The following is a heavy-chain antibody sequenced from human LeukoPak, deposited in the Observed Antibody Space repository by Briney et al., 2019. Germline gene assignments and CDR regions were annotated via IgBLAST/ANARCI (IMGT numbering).Heavy chain of an antibody. J-gene: IGHJ4*02. D-gene: IGHD1-20*01. Sequence: SETLSLTCTVSGVSISSYYWSWIRQPPGKGLEWIGYIYTGGSTNYNPSLKSRVTISVDTSKNQSSLKLSSVTAADTAVYYCVRHPNNWDGLDYWGQGTLVTVSS. V-gene: IGHV4-4*09. CDR3: VRHPNNWDGLDY. CDR1: GVSISSYY. CDR2: IYTGGST.